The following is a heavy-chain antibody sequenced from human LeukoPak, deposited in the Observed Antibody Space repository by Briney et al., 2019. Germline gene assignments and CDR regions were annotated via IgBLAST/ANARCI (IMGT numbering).Heavy chain of an antibody. Sequence: GGSLRLSCAASGFTFNNYWMTWVRQAPGKGLEWVALTNEDESAKYYVGSVKGRFTISRDNAKNSLFLQMNSLRDEDTAMYYCARGVNRAYDIWGHGTMVTVSS. V-gene: IGHV3-7*01. J-gene: IGHJ3*02. CDR3: ARGVNRAYDI. D-gene: IGHD2-8*01. CDR2: TNEDESAK. CDR1: GFTFNNYW.